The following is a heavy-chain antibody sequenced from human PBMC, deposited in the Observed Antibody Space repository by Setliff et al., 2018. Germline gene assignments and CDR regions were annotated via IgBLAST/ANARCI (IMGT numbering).Heavy chain of an antibody. CDR3: AKAGSGWYGLGDY. J-gene: IGHJ4*02. D-gene: IGHD6-19*01. CDR1: GFTFSSYG. V-gene: IGHV3-33*06. Sequence: GGSLRLSCAASGFTFSSYGMHWVRQAPGKGLEWVAVIWYDGSNKYYADSVKGRFTISRDNSKNTLYLQMNSLRAEDTAVYYCAKAGSGWYGLGDYGGQGTLVTVSS. CDR2: IWYDGSNK.